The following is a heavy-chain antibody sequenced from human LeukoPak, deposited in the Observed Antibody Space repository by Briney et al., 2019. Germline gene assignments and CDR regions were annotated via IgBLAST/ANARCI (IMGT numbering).Heavy chain of an antibody. CDR1: GYTFTSYD. Sequence: ASVKVSCKASGYTFTSYDINWVRQATGQGLEWMGWMNPNSGHTGYAQKFQGRVTITRDTSITTAYMELSSLGSEDTAVHYCARGVGAATNSFDYWGQGTLVTVSS. CDR3: ARGVGAATNSFDY. D-gene: IGHD1-26*01. J-gene: IGHJ4*02. V-gene: IGHV1-8*01. CDR2: MNPNSGHT.